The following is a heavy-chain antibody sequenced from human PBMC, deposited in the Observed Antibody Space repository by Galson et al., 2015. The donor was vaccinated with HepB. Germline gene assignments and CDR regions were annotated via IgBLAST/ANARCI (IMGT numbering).Heavy chain of an antibody. CDR3: ARGRGGSGWPKALDY. J-gene: IGHJ4*02. Sequence: ETLSLTCAVYGGSFSGYYWSWIRQPPGKGLEWIGEINHSGSTNYNPSLKSRVTISVDTSKNQFSLKLSSVTAADTAVYYCARGRGGSGWPKALDYWGQGTLVTVSS. CDR2: INHSGST. D-gene: IGHD6-19*01. V-gene: IGHV4-34*01. CDR1: GGSFSGYY.